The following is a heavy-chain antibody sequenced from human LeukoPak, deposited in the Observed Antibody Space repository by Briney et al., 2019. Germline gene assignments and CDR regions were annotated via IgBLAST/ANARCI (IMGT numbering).Heavy chain of an antibody. J-gene: IGHJ4*02. CDR1: GFSFSSYS. V-gene: IGHV3-48*02. CDR3: ARDRGSYGDYPPR. CDR2: ITSSSSTI. D-gene: IGHD4-17*01. Sequence: PGGSLRLSCEASGFSFSSYSMNWVRQAPGKGLEWVSFITSSSSTIWYADSVKGRFTISRDNAKNSLYLQMNSLRDEDTAVYYCARDRGSYGDYPPRWGQGTLVTVSS.